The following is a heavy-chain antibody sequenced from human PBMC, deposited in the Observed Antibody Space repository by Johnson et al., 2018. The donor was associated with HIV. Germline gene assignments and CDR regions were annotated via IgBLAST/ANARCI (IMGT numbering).Heavy chain of an antibody. CDR1: GFTFDDYG. J-gene: IGHJ3*02. CDR2: INWNGCST. V-gene: IGHV3-20*04. D-gene: IGHD6-19*01. CDR3: AREGGVEAVAGPEMDAFDI. Sequence: VQLVESGGTVIRPGGSLRLSCAASGFTFDDYGMSWVRQAPGKGLEWVSGINWNGCSTGYADSVQGRFTISIDNAKNSLYLQMNSLRAEDTAVYYCAREGGVEAVAGPEMDAFDIWGQGTMVTVSS.